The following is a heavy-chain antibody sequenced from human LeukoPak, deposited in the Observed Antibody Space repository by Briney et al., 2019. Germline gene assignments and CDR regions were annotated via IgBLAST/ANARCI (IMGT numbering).Heavy chain of an antibody. V-gene: IGHV3-21*01. D-gene: IGHD6-13*01. J-gene: IGHJ4*02. CDR3: AREQGIAAAYFDY. CDR1: GFTFSTYS. Sequence: GGSLRLSCAASGFTFSTYSMNWVRQAPGKGLEWVSSISSSSSYIYYADSVKGRFTISRDTAKNSLYLQMNSLRAEDTAVYYCAREQGIAAAYFDYWGQGTLVTVSS. CDR2: ISSSSSYI.